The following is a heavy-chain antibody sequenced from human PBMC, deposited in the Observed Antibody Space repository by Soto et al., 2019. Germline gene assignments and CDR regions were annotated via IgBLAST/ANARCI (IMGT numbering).Heavy chain of an antibody. D-gene: IGHD3-10*01. CDR1: GFTFSSYG. J-gene: IGHJ6*03. CDR3: ARGRGKYYYYYYMDV. Sequence: GGSLRLSCAASGFTFSSYGMHWVRQAPGKGLEWVAVIWYDGSNKYYADSVKGRFTISRDNSKNTLYLQMNSLRAEDTAVYYCARGRGKYYYYYYMDVWGKGTTVTVSS. V-gene: IGHV3-33*01. CDR2: IWYDGSNK.